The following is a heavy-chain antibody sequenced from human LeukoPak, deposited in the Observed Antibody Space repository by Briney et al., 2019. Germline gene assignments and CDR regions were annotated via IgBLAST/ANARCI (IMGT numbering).Heavy chain of an antibody. J-gene: IGHJ5*02. CDR2: IRGSGET. V-gene: IGHV3-66*01. CDR3: ARDRAATEDWVEFDP. Sequence: GGSLRLSCAGSGFSVRNYYMNWARQAPGKGLEWFSLIRGSGETFYADSVKGGFTISRDDSKNTVYLQMNSLRVEDTAVYSCARDRAATEDWVEFDPWGQGTLVTVSS. D-gene: IGHD3/OR15-3a*01. CDR1: GFSVRNYY.